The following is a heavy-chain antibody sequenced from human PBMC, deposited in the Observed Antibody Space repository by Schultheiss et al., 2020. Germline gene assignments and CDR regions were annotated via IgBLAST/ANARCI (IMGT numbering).Heavy chain of an antibody. CDR2: ISGSGGST. J-gene: IGHJ4*02. D-gene: IGHD6-13*01. Sequence: GGSLRLSCAASGFTFSSYAMSWVRQAPGKGLEWVSAISGSGGSTYYADSVKGRFTISRDNSKNTLYLQMNSLKTEDTAVYYCTTVGRDYSSSWYHYFDYWGQGTLVTVSS. CDR3: TTVGRDYSSSWYHYFDY. V-gene: IGHV3-23*01. CDR1: GFTFSSYA.